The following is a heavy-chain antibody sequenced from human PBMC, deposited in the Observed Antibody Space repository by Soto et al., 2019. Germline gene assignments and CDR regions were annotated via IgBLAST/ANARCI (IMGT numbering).Heavy chain of an antibody. V-gene: IGHV3-74*03. D-gene: IGHD3-10*01. CDR2: IIGDGLYT. CDR3: ARGILGSGTANDH. Sequence: EVHLVESGGGLVQPGGSLILSCAASGFTFSNYWMVWVRQAPRKGLVWVSRIIGDGLYTTYADSVKGRFTISRANAKNTVYLKMNSLRVEDTAVYYCARGILGSGTANDHWGQGTLVTVSS. CDR1: GFTFSNYW. J-gene: IGHJ4*02.